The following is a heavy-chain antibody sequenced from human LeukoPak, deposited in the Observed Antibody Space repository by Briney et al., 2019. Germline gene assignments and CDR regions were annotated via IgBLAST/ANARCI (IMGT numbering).Heavy chain of an antibody. CDR3: TTDISGPSAY. CDR1: GFTFSSYA. Sequence: PGGSLRLSCAASGFTFSSYAMSWVRQAPGKGLEWVSAISGSGGSTYYADSVKGRFTISRDNSKNTLYLQMNSLRAEDTAVYYCTTDISGPSAYWGQGTLVTVSS. CDR2: ISGSGGST. D-gene: IGHD6-25*01. V-gene: IGHV3-23*01. J-gene: IGHJ4*02.